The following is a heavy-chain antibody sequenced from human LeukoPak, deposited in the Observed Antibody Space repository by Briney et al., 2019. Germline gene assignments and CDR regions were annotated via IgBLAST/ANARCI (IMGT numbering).Heavy chain of an antibody. D-gene: IGHD2-2*01. CDR2: IYSCGST. J-gene: IGHJ6*03. CDR3: AREVGYCSSTSCYHYYSMAV. CDR1: GCTVSSNY. Sequence: GGSLRLSCAASGCTVSSNYMSWVRQAPGKGLEWISGIYSCGSTYYADSVKGRFTISRDNSKNTLYLQMNSLRAEDTAVYYCAREVGYCSSTSCYHYYSMAVWGKGTTVTIS. V-gene: IGHV3-53*01.